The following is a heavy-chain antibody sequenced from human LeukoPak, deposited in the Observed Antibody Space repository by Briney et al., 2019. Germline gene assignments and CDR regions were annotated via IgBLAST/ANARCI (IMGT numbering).Heavy chain of an antibody. CDR1: GGTFSSYA. J-gene: IGHJ5*02. Sequence: SVKVSCKASGGTFSSYAISWVRQAPGQGLEWMGGIIPIFGTANYAQKFQGRVTITADESTSTAYMELSSLRPEDTAVYYCARDPVMTTVASINWFDPWGQGTLVTVSS. V-gene: IGHV1-69*13. D-gene: IGHD4-23*01. CDR2: IIPIFGTA. CDR3: ARDPVMTTVASINWFDP.